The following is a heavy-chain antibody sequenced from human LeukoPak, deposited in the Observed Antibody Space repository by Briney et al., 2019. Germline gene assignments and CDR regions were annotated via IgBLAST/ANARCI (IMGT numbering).Heavy chain of an antibody. CDR1: GVSISSSSYY. J-gene: IGHJ5*02. CDR2: IYYSGST. Sequence: SETLSLTCTVSGVSISSSSYYWGWIRQPPGKGLEWIGSIYYSGSTYYNPSLKSRVTISVDTSKNQFSLKLSSVTAADTAVYYCARVVGGSYSIDPWGQGTLVTVSS. D-gene: IGHD1-26*01. V-gene: IGHV4-39*07. CDR3: ARVVGGSYSIDP.